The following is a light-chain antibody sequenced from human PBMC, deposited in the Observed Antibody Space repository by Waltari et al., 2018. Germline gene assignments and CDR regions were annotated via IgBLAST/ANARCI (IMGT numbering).Light chain of an antibody. CDR1: SSNILNNL. J-gene: IGLJ2*01. V-gene: IGLV1-51*01. CDR2: DND. CDR3: GTWDNSLSGVI. Sequence: QSVLTQPPSVSAAPGQKVTISCSGSSSNILNNLVFWYQQLPGTAPKLLIYDNDKRPSGIPARFSGSKSGTSATLGITGLQTGDEADYYCGTWDNSLSGVIFGGGTKLTVL.